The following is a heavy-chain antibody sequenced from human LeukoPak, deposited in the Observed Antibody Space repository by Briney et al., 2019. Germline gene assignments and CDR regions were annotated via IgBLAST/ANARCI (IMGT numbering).Heavy chain of an antibody. V-gene: IGHV4-59*01. CDR3: ARGVGYGDSRHYDD. J-gene: IGHJ4*03. D-gene: IGHD4-17*01. CDR2: IYNYGST. CDR1: GASITSYY. Sequence: PSETLSLTCTVSGASITSYYWAWIRQSPEKGLEWIGYIYNYGSTKYEPSLKSRVSISDDTAKNQFSLNLKSVTAADTAVYYCARGVGYGDSRHYDDWGHGILVTVSS.